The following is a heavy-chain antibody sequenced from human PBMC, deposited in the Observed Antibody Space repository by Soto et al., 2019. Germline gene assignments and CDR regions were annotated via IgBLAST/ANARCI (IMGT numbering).Heavy chain of an antibody. V-gene: IGHV1-69*13. CDR1: GGTFSSYA. CDR3: ARDQGIVVVTAIPQNDAFDI. CDR2: IIPIFGTA. D-gene: IGHD2-21*02. J-gene: IGHJ3*02. Sequence: SVKVSCKASGGTFSSYAISWVRQAPGQGLEWMGGIIPIFGTANYAQKFQGRVTITADESTSTAYMELSSLRSEDTAVYYCARDQGIVVVTAIPQNDAFDIWGQGTMVTVSS.